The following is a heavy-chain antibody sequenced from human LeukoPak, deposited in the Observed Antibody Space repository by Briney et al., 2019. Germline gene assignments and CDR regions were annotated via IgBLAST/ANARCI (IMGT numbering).Heavy chain of an antibody. CDR1: GFPFSTYG. CDR3: ARGETYSYNSGRPFDI. Sequence: PGWSLRLSCSASGFPFSTYGMHWVRQAPGKGLAWLAVTSYDGGNKYYADSVKGRFTISRDNSKNTLYLQMNSLRVEDTAVYYCARGETYSYNSGRPFDIWGQGAMVSVSS. J-gene: IGHJ3*02. D-gene: IGHD3-10*01. V-gene: IGHV3-33*01. CDR2: TSYDGGNK.